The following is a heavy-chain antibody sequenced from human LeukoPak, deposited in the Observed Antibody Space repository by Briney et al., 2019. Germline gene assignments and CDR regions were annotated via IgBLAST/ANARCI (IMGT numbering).Heavy chain of an antibody. CDR3: ATHGPFGWEPYAFDI. Sequence: ASVKVSCKASGYTFTSYGISWVRQAPGQGLEWMGWISAYNGNTNYAQKLQGRVTMTTDTSTSTAYMELRSLRSDDTAVYYCATHGPFGWEPYAFDIWGQGTMVTVSS. V-gene: IGHV1-18*01. CDR1: GYTFTSYG. D-gene: IGHD1-26*01. CDR2: ISAYNGNT. J-gene: IGHJ3*02.